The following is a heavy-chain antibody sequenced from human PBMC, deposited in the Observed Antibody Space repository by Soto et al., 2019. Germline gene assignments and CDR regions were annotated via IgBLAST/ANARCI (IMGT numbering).Heavy chain of an antibody. V-gene: IGHV4-39*01. J-gene: IGHJ6*03. CDR1: GGSISSSSYY. D-gene: IGHD2-21*01. Sequence: SETLSLTCTVSGGSISSSSYYWGWIRQPPGKGLEWIGSIYYSGSTYYNPSLKSRVTISVDTSKNQFSLKLSSVTTADTAVYYCARYRFLGYFRYMDVWGKGTTVTVSS. CDR2: IYYSGST. CDR3: ARYRFLGYFRYMDV.